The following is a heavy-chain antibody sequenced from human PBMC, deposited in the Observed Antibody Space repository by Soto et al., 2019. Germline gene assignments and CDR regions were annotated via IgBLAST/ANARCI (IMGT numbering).Heavy chain of an antibody. D-gene: IGHD6-19*01. CDR2: IFYSGST. Sequence: SETLSLTCTVSGGSISGHYWIWIRQSPGKRLEWIGYIFYSGSTNYNPSLKSRVTLSVDTSKNQFSLRLSSVTAADTAVYYCARVGSSGWSPDYWGQGTLVTVSS. CDR1: GGSISGHY. V-gene: IGHV4-59*11. CDR3: ARVGSSGWSPDY. J-gene: IGHJ4*02.